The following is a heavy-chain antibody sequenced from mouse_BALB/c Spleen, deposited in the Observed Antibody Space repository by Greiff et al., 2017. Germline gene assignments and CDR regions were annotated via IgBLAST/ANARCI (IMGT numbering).Heavy chain of an antibody. CDR1: GYTFTDYE. CDR3: TRRDYGGYAMDY. D-gene: IGHD2-4*01. Sequence: VKLMESGAELVRPGASVTLSCKASGYTFTDYEMHWVKQTPVHGLEWIGAIDPETGGTAYNQKFKGKATLTADKSSSTAYMELRSLTSEDSAVYYCTRRDYGGYAMDYWGQGTSVTVSS. CDR2: IDPETGGT. J-gene: IGHJ4*01. V-gene: IGHV1-15*01.